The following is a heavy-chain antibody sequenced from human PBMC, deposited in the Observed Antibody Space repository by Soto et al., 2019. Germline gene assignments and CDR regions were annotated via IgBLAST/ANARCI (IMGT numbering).Heavy chain of an antibody. D-gene: IGHD2-2*01. V-gene: IGHV4-59*01. Sequence: SETLSLTCTVSGGSISSSSWSWIRQPPGRGLEWIGYIYNNGRTDYNPSLKSRVTISVDTSKNHFSLKLSSVTPADTAVYYCARARFCTSTSCYHYFDFWGQGTLVTISS. CDR2: IYNNGRT. CDR3: ARARFCTSTSCYHYFDF. J-gene: IGHJ4*02. CDR1: GGSISSSS.